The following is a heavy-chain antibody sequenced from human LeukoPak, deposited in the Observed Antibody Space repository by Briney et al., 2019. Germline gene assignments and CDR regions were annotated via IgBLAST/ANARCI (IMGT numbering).Heavy chain of an antibody. V-gene: IGHV4-59*08. CDR1: GGSISSYY. Sequence: SETLSLTCTVSGGSISSYYWSWIRQPPGKGLEWIGYIYYSGSTNYNPSLKSRVTISVDTSKNQFSLKLSSVTAADTAVYYCARGTAVLTGEVWFDPWGQGTLVTVSS. D-gene: IGHD3-9*01. J-gene: IGHJ5*02. CDR3: ARGTAVLTGEVWFDP. CDR2: IYYSGST.